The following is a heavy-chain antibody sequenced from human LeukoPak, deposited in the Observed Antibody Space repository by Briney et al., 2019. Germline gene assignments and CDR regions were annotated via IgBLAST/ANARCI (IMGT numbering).Heavy chain of an antibody. Sequence: SETLSLTCTVSSGSISTSNYYWSWIRQPPGKGLEWIGEINHSGSTNYNPSLKSRVTISVDTSKNQFSLKLSSVTAADTAVYYCARRAGRFTVHPGRYWYFDLWGRGTLVTVSS. CDR1: SGSISTSNYY. D-gene: IGHD6-19*01. CDR3: ARRAGRFTVHPGRYWYFDL. V-gene: IGHV4-39*07. J-gene: IGHJ2*01. CDR2: INHSGST.